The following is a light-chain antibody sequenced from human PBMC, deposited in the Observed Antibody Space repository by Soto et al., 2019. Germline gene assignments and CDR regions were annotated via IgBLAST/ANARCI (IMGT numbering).Light chain of an antibody. CDR2: ATS. V-gene: IGKV1-39*01. Sequence: DIQMTQSPSSLSASVGDRVPITCRSSQNIRSYLNWYQQKPGKAPQLLIYATSSLQTGVPSRFSASGSGTDFSLAISDLQPEDSATYYCQQGYSSRWTSGRGTKVEI. J-gene: IGKJ1*01. CDR3: QQGYSSRWT. CDR1: QNIRSY.